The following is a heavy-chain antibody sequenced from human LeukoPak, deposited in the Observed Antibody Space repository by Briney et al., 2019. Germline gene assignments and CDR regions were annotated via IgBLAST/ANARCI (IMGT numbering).Heavy chain of an antibody. D-gene: IGHD6-13*01. CDR3: AKPVAGISAFDI. CDR2: ISYDGSNK. CDR1: GFTFSSYG. V-gene: IGHV3-30*18. J-gene: IGHJ3*02. Sequence: PGGSLRLSCAASGFTFSSYGMHWVRQAPGEGLEWVAVISYDGSNKYYADSVKGRFTISRDNSKNTLYLQMNSLRAEDTAVYYCAKPVAGISAFDIWGQGTMVTVSS.